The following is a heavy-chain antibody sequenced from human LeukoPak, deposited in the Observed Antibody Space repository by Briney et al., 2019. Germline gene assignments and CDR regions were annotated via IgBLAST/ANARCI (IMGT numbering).Heavy chain of an antibody. Sequence: SSETLSLTCTVSGGSLSSYYWSWIRQPPGKGLEWIGYIYYRGRTKYNPSLQGRVTISVDTSRNQFSLRLSSVTAADTAVYYCARQSDDLGYFQHWGQGTLVTVSS. D-gene: IGHD3-16*01. J-gene: IGHJ1*01. CDR1: GGSLSSYY. CDR2: IYYRGRT. V-gene: IGHV4-59*08. CDR3: ARQSDDLGYFQH.